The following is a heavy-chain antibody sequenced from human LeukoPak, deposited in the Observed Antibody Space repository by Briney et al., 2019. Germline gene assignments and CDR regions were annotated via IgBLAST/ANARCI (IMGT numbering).Heavy chain of an antibody. D-gene: IGHD3-10*01. CDR3: GKAIGSGAYYRPDY. Sequence: PGGSLRLSCAASGFTFSSYWMYWVRQDPGKGLVWVSRINNDGSSTNYADSVKGRFTISRDNAKNTLYLQMNSLRADDTAVYYCGKAIGSGAYYRPDYWGQGTLVTVSS. CDR1: GFTFSSYW. J-gene: IGHJ4*02. V-gene: IGHV3-74*01. CDR2: INNDGSST.